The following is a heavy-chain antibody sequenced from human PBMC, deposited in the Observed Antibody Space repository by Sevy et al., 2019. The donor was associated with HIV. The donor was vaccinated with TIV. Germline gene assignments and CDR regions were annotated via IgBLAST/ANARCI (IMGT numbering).Heavy chain of an antibody. Sequence: GGSLRLSCAASGFTFDDYAMHWVRQAPGKGLEWVSGISWNSGSIGYADSVKGRFTISRDNAKNSLYLQMNSLGAEDTALYYCAKEGNCSGGSCYSARASSSSLRGELGTWGQGTLVTVSS. CDR1: GFTFDDYA. V-gene: IGHV3-9*01. CDR2: ISWNSGSI. CDR3: AKEGNCSGGSCYSARASSSSLRGELGT. J-gene: IGHJ4*02. D-gene: IGHD2-15*01.